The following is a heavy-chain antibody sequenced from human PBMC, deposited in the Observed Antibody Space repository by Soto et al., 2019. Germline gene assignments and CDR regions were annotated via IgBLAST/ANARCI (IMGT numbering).Heavy chain of an antibody. J-gene: IGHJ4*02. V-gene: IGHV3-23*01. Sequence: EVQLLESGGGLVQPGGSPRLSCAASGFSFSSYGMSWVRQAPGKGLEWVSGISGSGVSTYNADSVKGRFIISRDNSKKTLYLQMNSLRVEDTAVYYCAKVPFESTGYHYFDYWGQGTVVTVSS. D-gene: IGHD3-22*01. CDR1: GFSFSSYG. CDR3: AKVPFESTGYHYFDY. CDR2: ISGSGVST.